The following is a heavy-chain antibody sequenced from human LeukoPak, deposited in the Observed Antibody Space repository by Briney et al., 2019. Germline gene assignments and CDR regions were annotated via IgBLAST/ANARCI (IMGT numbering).Heavy chain of an antibody. D-gene: IGHD3-9*01. J-gene: IGHJ6*02. CDR1: GFTFSSYA. CDR2: ISGSGGST. CDR3: AKDAGYYDILTGYSYYYGMDV. V-gene: IGHV3-23*01. Sequence: GGSLRLSCAASGFTFSSYAMSWVRQAPGKGLEWVSAISGSGGSTYYADSVKGRFTISRDNSKNTLYLQMNSLRAEDTAVYYCAKDAGYYDILTGYSYYYGMDVWRQGTTVTVSS.